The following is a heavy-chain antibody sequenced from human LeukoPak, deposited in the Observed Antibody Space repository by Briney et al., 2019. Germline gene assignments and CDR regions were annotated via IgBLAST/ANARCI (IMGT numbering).Heavy chain of an antibody. Sequence: GGSLRLSCAASGFTFSSYAMHWVRQAPGKGLEWVAVISYDGSNKYYADSVKGRFTISRDNSKDTLYLQMNSLRAEDTAVYYCAKGLRTGVGPYMGYHYYMDVWGKGATVTVSS. CDR2: ISYDGSNK. J-gene: IGHJ6*03. V-gene: IGHV3-30-3*01. CDR3: AKGLRTGVGPYMGYHYYMDV. D-gene: IGHD3-16*01. CDR1: GFTFSSYA.